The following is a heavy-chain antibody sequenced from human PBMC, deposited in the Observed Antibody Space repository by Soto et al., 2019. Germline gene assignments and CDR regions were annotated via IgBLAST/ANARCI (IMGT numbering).Heavy chain of an antibody. CDR1: GYTFTSYY. CDR3: ARVGLSTIFGVVSYGMDV. CDR2: INPSGGST. D-gene: IGHD3-3*01. V-gene: IGHV1-46*01. J-gene: IGHJ6*02. Sequence: ASVKVSFKASGYTFTSYYMHWVRQAPGQGLEWMGIINPSGGSTSYAQKSQGRVTMTRDTSTSTVYMELSSLRPEDTAVYYCARVGLSTIFGVVSYGMDVWGQGTTVTVSS.